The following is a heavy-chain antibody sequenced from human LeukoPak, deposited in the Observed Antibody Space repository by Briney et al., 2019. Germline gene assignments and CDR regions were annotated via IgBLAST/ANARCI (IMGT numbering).Heavy chain of an antibody. CDR3: ARAPMGAAALY. V-gene: IGHV1-24*01. Sequence: GASVKVSCKVSGYTLTELSTHWVRQAPGKGLEWMGGFDPEDGERIYAQKFQDRVTMTEDTSTDTAYMELSSLRSDDTAFYYCARAPMGAAALYWGQGTLVTVSS. D-gene: IGHD6-13*01. CDR2: FDPEDGER. CDR1: GYTLTELS. J-gene: IGHJ4*02.